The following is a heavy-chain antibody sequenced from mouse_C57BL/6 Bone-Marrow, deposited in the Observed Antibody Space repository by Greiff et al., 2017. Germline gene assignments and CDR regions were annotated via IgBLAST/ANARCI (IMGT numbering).Heavy chain of an antibody. V-gene: IGHV1-55*01. J-gene: IGHJ2*01. CDR2: IYPGSGST. CDR3: ARDYCGPGYYFDY. CDR1: GYTFTSYW. Sequence: QVQLKQPGAELVKPGASVKMSCKASGYTFTSYWITWVKQRPGQGLEWIGDIYPGSGSTNYNEKFKSKATLTVDTSSSTAYMQLSSLTSEDSAVYYCARDYCGPGYYFDYWGQGTTLTVSS. D-gene: IGHD1-2*01.